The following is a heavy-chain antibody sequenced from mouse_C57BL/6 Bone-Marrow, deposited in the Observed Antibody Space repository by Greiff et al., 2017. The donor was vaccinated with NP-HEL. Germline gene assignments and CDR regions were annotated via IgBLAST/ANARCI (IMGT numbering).Heavy chain of an antibody. CDR2: INPNNGGT. J-gene: IGHJ4*01. CDR1: GYTFTDYY. CDR3: AREDPAMDY. Sequence: VQLQQSGPELVKPGASVKISCKASGYTFTDYYMNWVKQSHGKSLEWIGDINPNNGGTSYNQKFKGKATLTVDKSSSTAYMERRSLTSEDSAVYYCAREDPAMDYWGQGTSVTVSS. V-gene: IGHV1-26*01.